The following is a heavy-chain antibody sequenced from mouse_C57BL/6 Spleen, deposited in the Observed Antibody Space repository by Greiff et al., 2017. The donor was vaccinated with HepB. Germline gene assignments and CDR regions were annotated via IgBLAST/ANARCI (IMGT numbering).Heavy chain of an antibody. CDR2: IDPANGNT. J-gene: IGHJ2*01. V-gene: IGHV14-3*01. CDR3: ARTAVVATRNYFDY. CDR1: GFNIKNTY. D-gene: IGHD1-1*01. Sequence: VQLKESVAELVRPGASVKLSCTASGFNIKNTYMHWVKQRPEQGLEWIGRIDPANGNTKYAPKFQGKATITADTSSNTAYLQLSSLTSEDTAIYYGARTAVVATRNYFDYWGQGTTLTVSS.